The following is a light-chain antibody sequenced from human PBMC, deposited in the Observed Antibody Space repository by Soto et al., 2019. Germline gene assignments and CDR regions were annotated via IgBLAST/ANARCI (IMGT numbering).Light chain of an antibody. CDR2: DAS. CDR3: QQYNGGT. CDR1: QSISSW. J-gene: IGKJ1*01. V-gene: IGKV1-5*01. Sequence: DIQMTQSPSTLSASVGDRVTITCRASQSISSWLAWYQQKPGEAPKLLIYDASSLESGVPSRFSGSGSGTDFPLTISSLQPDDFATYYCQQYNGGTFGQGTKVPIK.